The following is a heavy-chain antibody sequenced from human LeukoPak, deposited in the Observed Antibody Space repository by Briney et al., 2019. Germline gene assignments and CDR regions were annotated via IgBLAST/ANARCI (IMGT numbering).Heavy chain of an antibody. CDR2: ISYDGDKK. CDR1: GFTFSNFA. J-gene: IGHJ4*02. Sequence: GSLRLSCAASGFTFSNFAFHWVRQAPGKGLEWVAVISYDGDKKYYADFVKGRYTISRDRSKNTMYLQMNSLRADDTAVYYCARDNLGGGGKLLGVLDYWGQGTLVTVSS. D-gene: IGHD3-16*01. V-gene: IGHV3-30-3*01. CDR3: ARDNLGGGGKLLGVLDY.